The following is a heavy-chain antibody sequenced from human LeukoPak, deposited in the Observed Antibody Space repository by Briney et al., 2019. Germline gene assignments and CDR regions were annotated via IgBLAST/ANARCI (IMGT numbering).Heavy chain of an antibody. V-gene: IGHV4-59*01. CDR2: IYYSGST. Sequence: PSETLFLTCTVSGGSLSSYYWRWIRQPPGKGLEWIGYIYYSGSTNYNPSLKSRVTISVDTPKNQFSLKLSSVTAADTAVYYCARNRDYGDYFDYWGQGTLVTVSS. J-gene: IGHJ4*02. CDR1: GGSLSSYY. D-gene: IGHD4-17*01. CDR3: ARNRDYGDYFDY.